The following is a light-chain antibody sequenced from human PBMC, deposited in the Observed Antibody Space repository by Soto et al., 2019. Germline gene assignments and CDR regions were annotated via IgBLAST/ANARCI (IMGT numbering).Light chain of an antibody. Sequence: DIHSNQSPSTLSASVNDRVTITCRASQSISSWLAWYQQKPGKAPKLLIYDASSLESGVPSRFSGSGSGTEFTLTIDSLQSEDFAVYYCLHYKDGLRWTFGQVTKVDIK. V-gene: IGKV1-5*01. J-gene: IGKJ1*01. CDR2: DAS. CDR1: QSISSW. CDR3: LHYKDGLRWT.